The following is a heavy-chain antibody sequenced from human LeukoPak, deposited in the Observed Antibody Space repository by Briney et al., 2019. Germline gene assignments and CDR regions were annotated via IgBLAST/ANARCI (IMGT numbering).Heavy chain of an antibody. CDR3: AKTRAYGAPPLDY. J-gene: IGHJ4*02. CDR2: ISGSGGST. Sequence: GGSLRLSCAASGFSFSSNYMSWVRQAPGKGLEWVSAISGSGGSTYYADSAKGRFTISRDNSKNTLYLQMNSLRAEDTAVYYCAKTRAYGAPPLDYWGQGTLVTVSS. CDR1: GFSFSSNY. V-gene: IGHV3-23*01. D-gene: IGHD4-17*01.